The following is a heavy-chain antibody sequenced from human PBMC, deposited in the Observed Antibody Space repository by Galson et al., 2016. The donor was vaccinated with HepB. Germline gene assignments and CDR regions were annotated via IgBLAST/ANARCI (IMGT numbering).Heavy chain of an antibody. J-gene: IGHJ5*02. D-gene: IGHD4-17*01. CDR1: GFVFSDYY. V-gene: IGHV3-11*01. CDR3: ANDREPGTTKPIWDP. CDR2: FDGGNSTI. Sequence: SVRLSCAASGFVFSDYYMSWLRQAPVKGPEWISYFDGGNSTIYDAHSVKGRFTVSRDNATQTTFLQMDSLRGEDRSVYFRANDREPGTTKPIWDPWGQGGLVTVSS.